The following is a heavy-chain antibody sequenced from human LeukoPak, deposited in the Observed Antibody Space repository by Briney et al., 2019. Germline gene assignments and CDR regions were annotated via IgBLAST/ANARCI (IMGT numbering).Heavy chain of an antibody. J-gene: IGHJ4*02. CDR1: GGSISSYY. CDR3: ASGYCGGDCPYHAFDI. V-gene: IGHV4-59*13. Sequence: PSETLSLTCTVSGGSISSYYWSWVRQPPGRGLEWIGYIYYGRTTNYNPSLKRRVAISVDKSKNQFSLKLSSVTAADMAVYYCASGYCGGDCPYHAFDIWGQGTLVTVSS. D-gene: IGHD2-21*02. CDR2: IYYGRTT.